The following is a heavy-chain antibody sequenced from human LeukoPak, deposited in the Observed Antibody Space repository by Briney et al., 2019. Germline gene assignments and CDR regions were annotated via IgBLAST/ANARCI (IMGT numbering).Heavy chain of an antibody. Sequence: SVKVSCKASGGTFSSYAISWVRQAPGQGLEWRGRIIPIFGTANYAQKFQGRVTITTDESTSTAYMELSSLRSEDTAVYYCARPYRYCSGGSCYPDAFDIWGQGTMVTVSS. CDR2: IIPIFGTA. J-gene: IGHJ3*02. D-gene: IGHD2-15*01. V-gene: IGHV1-69*05. CDR1: GGTFSSYA. CDR3: ARPYRYCSGGSCYPDAFDI.